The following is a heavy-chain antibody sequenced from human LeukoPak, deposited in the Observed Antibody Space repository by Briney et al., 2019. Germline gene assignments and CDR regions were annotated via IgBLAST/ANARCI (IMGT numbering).Heavy chain of an antibody. V-gene: IGHV1-8*01. CDR2: MKPNSGQT. Sequence: GASVTVSCKPSVYTFSKYDVNWVRQAPGQGLEWMGWMKPNSGQTGYAQRFQGRIIMTSNTSISTAYMQLNSLTSEDTAKYYCARGPPERTYSDFWGQGTLVTVSS. D-gene: IGHD4-11*01. CDR1: VYTFSKYD. J-gene: IGHJ4*02. CDR3: ARGPPERTYSDF.